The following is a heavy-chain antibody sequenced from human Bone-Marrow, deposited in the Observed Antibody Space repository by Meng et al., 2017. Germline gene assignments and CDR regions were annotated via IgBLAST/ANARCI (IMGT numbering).Heavy chain of an antibody. V-gene: IGHV1-2*06. CDR3: ARDEDISAAGKLFGDY. CDR2: IDPKSGDT. Sequence: EQMVQAGAEVKQPGSSVKVSSKASGGTFSSYAISWVRRAPGQGLEWMGRIDPKSGDTHYAQRFQGRVTMTGDTSISTAYMELSGLRSDDTAMYYCARDEDISAAGKLFGDYWGQGTLVTVSS. J-gene: IGHJ4*02. CDR1: GGTFSSYA. D-gene: IGHD6-13*01.